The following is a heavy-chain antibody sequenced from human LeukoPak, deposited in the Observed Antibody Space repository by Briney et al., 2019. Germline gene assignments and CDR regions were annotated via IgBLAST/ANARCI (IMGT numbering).Heavy chain of an antibody. CDR3: ARGHQWLVNWYFDL. CDR1: GGSVSSGSYY. CDR2: IYYSGST. D-gene: IGHD6-19*01. Sequence: SETLSLTCTVSGGSVSSGSYYWSWIRQPPGKGLEWIGYIYYSGSTNYNPSLKSRVTISVDTSKNQFSLKLSSVTAADTAVYYCARGHQWLVNWYFDLWGRGTLVTVSS. J-gene: IGHJ2*01. V-gene: IGHV4-61*01.